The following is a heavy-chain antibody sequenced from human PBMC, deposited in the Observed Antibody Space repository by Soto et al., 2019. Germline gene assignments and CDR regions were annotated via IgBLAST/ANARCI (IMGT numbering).Heavy chain of an antibody. CDR2: IYPGGGT. J-gene: IGHJ4*02. V-gene: IGHV4-38-2*02. CDR1: GHSINSDYY. Sequence: SETLSLTCTVAGHSINSDYYWGWIRQPPGKGLEWIGSIYPGGGTYYNPSLKSRVTISIDTSKNQFSLRLTSVTAADTAMYYCARESEDLTSNFDYWGQGTLVTVSS. CDR3: ARESEDLTSNFDY.